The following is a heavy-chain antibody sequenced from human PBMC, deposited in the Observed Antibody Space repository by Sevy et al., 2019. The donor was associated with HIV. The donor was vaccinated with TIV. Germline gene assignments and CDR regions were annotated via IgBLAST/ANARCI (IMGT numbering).Heavy chain of an antibody. CDR3: ARGDTIFGVAQTGGAFDI. CDR1: GFTFSSYD. J-gene: IGHJ3*02. Sequence: GGSVRLSCAASGFTFSSYDMHWVRQATGKGLEWVSAIGTAGDTYYPGSVKGRFTISRENAKNSLYLQMNSLRAGDTAVYYCARGDTIFGVAQTGGAFDIWGQGTMVTVSS. CDR2: IGTAGDT. D-gene: IGHD3-3*01. V-gene: IGHV3-13*01.